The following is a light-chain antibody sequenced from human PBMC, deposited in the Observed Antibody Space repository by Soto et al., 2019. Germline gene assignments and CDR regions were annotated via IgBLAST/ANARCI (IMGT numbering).Light chain of an antibody. CDR1: QSIYINS. Sequence: EIVLTQSPGTLSLSPGERATLSCRASQSIYINSLAWYQHKRCQAPRLLIYAATVRATAVPDRFNGSGSGTDFALTISRLEPEDSAMYYCQQYGDSPFAFGPGTKLDVK. J-gene: IGKJ3*01. CDR2: AAT. V-gene: IGKV3-20*01. CDR3: QQYGDSPFA.